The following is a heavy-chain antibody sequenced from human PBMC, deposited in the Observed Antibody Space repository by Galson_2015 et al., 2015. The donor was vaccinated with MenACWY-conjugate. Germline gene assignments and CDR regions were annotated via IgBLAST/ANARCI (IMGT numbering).Heavy chain of an antibody. CDR1: GFTFSSYS. CDR2: ISGASDTT. Sequence: SLRLSCAASGFTFSSYSMNWVRQAPGKGLEWLSYISGASDTTYYADSVKGRFTISRDNAKNSLYLQTNSLRAEDTAVYYCARRVAGHGLDVWGQGTMVTVSS. CDR3: ARRVAGHGLDV. V-gene: IGHV3-48*04. J-gene: IGHJ6*02. D-gene: IGHD2-15*01.